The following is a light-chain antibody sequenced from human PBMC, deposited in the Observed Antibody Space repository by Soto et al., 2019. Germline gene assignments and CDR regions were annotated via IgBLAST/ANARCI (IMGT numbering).Light chain of an antibody. J-gene: IGKJ5*01. CDR2: GAS. CDR3: QQYHNWPPIT. V-gene: IGKV3D-15*01. Sequence: EVVLTQSPGTLSLSPGDRATLSCGSSQSVTSKLAWYQQKPGQAPRLLIYGASSRATGIPDRFSGSGSGTDFTLTISNLQSEDFAVYFCQQYHNWPPITFGQGTRLEIK. CDR1: QSVTSK.